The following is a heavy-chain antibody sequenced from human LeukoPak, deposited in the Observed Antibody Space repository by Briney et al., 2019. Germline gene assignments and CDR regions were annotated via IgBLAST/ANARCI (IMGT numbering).Heavy chain of an antibody. D-gene: IGHD6-13*01. V-gene: IGHV1-69*13. Sequence: SVKVSCKASGGTFSSYAISWVRQAPGQGLEWMGGIIPIFGTANYAQKFQGRVTITADESTSTAYMELSSLRSEDTAVYYCARDRWIGSSWYGSLDAFDIWGQGTMVTVSS. CDR3: ARDRWIGSSWYGSLDAFDI. J-gene: IGHJ3*02. CDR1: GGTFSSYA. CDR2: IIPIFGTA.